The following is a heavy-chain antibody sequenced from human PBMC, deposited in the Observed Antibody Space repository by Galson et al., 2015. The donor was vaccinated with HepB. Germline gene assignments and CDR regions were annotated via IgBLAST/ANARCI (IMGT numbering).Heavy chain of an antibody. Sequence: QSGAEVKKPGDSLRISCKTSGYSFPNYWITWLRQMPGKGLEWMVRIDPRDSYTNYNPSFEGHVTMSADKSTSTDYLQWSSLRASDTAMYFCAGVPYRSGWYGDFDGWGQGTMVTVSS. V-gene: IGHV5-10-1*01. CDR1: GYSFPNYW. J-gene: IGHJ3*01. D-gene: IGHD6-19*01. CDR2: IDPRDSYT. CDR3: AGVPYRSGWYGDFDG.